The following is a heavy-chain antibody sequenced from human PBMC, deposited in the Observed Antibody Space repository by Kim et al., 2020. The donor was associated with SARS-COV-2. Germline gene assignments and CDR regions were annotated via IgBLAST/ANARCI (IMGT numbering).Heavy chain of an antibody. Sequence: ASVKVSCKASGYTFTGYYMHWVRQAPGQGLEWMGWINPNSGGTNYAQKFQGRVTMTRDTSISTAYMELSRLGSDDTAVYYCAREKIAVAGTDFDYGGQGTLVTVSS. CDR1: GYTFTGYY. CDR3: AREKIAVAGTDFDY. CDR2: INPNSGGT. J-gene: IGHJ4*02. D-gene: IGHD6-19*01. V-gene: IGHV1-2*02.